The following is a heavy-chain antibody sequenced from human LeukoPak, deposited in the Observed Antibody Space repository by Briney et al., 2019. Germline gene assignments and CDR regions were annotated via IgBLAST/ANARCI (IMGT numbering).Heavy chain of an antibody. D-gene: IGHD3-10*01. Sequence: ASVKVSCKASGYTFTNYGISWVRQAPGQGLEWMGWISAYNGNTNYAQNLQDRVTMTTDTSTTTAYMELRGLRSDDTAVYYCARGPRKSMVRGVIDFDYWGQGTLVTVSS. J-gene: IGHJ4*02. CDR2: ISAYNGNT. CDR3: ARGPRKSMVRGVIDFDY. V-gene: IGHV1-18*01. CDR1: GYTFTNYG.